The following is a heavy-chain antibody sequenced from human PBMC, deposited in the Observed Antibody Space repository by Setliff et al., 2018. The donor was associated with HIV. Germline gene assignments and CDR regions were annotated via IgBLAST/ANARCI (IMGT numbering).Heavy chain of an antibody. CDR2: IKSKTDASTT. J-gene: IGHJ3*02. CDR3: TKSITIFGVVPTPHGFYM. D-gene: IGHD3-3*01. CDR1: GFTFTTAL. V-gene: IGHV3-15*01. Sequence: GSLRLSCAASGFTFTTALMSWVRQAPGKGLEWVGHIKSKTDASTTDYAAPVKGRFTIARYDSKNTLYLQMNSLKTDDTALYYCTKSITIFGVVPTPHGFYMWVQGTVVTVSS.